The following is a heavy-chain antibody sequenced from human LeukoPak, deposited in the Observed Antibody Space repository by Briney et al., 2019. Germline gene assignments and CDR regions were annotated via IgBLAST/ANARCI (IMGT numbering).Heavy chain of an antibody. J-gene: IGHJ4*02. CDR1: GFSFSIYG. V-gene: IGHV3-23*01. CDR2: ITGSGGTT. CDR3: ARDLRVISFDN. D-gene: IGHD2-21*01. Sequence: GGSLRLSCAASGFSFSIYGMNWVRQAPGKGLEWVSGITGSGGTTYYADSVKGRATISRDNSKNTLYLQMNSLRAEDTAIYYCARDLRVISFDNWGQGTLVSVSS.